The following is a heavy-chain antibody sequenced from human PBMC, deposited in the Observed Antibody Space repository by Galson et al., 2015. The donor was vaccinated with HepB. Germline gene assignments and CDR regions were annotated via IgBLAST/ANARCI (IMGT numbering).Heavy chain of an antibody. Sequence: SLRLSCAVSGLTVSSNYMTWVRQAPGKGLEWVSVIFSGGNTYYADSVKGRFTISRDNSKNTLYLQMNSLRVDDTAVYYCARATRYSNTWSHLDYWGQGTLVTVSS. CDR3: ARATRYSNTWSHLDY. CDR2: IFSGGNT. V-gene: IGHV3-53*01. D-gene: IGHD5-12*01. J-gene: IGHJ4*02. CDR1: GLTVSSNY.